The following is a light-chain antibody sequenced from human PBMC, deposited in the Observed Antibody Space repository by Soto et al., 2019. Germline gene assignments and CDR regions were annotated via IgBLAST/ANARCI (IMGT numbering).Light chain of an antibody. CDR3: SSYAPSDVV. V-gene: IGLV2-8*01. Sequence: QSVLTQPPSASGSPGQSVTISCTGTPSDVGGSNSVSWYQQHPGKAPNLMIYDVNKRPSGVPDRFSGSKSGNTASLTVSGLQAADAAYYFCSSYAPSDVVFGGGTKLTVL. CDR1: PSDVGGSNS. CDR2: DVN. J-gene: IGLJ2*01.